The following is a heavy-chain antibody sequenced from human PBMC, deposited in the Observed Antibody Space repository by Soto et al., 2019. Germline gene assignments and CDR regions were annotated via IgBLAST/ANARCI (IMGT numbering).Heavy chain of an antibody. CDR3: AKDGGGYNYGYVMLDKYYYGMDV. D-gene: IGHD5-18*01. J-gene: IGHJ6*02. CDR1: GFTFGTYA. Sequence: GGSLRLSCAASGFTFGTYAMHWVRQAPGKGLEWVAIISYDGTNKYYADSVRGRFTISRDNSKNTLFLQMNSLRAEDTAVYYCAKDGGGYNYGYVMLDKYYYGMDVWGQGTTVTVSS. V-gene: IGHV3-30-3*01. CDR2: ISYDGTNK.